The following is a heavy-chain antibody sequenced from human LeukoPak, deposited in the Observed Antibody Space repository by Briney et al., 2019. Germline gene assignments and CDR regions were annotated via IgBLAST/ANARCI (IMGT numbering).Heavy chain of an antibody. V-gene: IGHV3-23*01. D-gene: IGHD3-22*01. CDR2: ISGSGGST. CDR3: AKDSSDTYYYDSSGPY. CDR1: GFTFSSYG. J-gene: IGHJ4*02. Sequence: PGGSLRLSCAASGFTFSSYGMSWVRQAPGKGLEWVSAISGSGGSTYYADSVKGRFTISRDNSKNTLYLQMNSLRAEDTAVYYCAKDSSDTYYYDSSGPYWGQGTLVTVSS.